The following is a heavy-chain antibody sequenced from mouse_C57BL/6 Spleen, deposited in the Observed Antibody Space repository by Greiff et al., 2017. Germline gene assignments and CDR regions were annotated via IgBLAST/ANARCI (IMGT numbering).Heavy chain of an antibody. Sequence: QVQLQQPGAELVKPGASVKLSCKASGYTFTSYWMHWVKQRPGQGLEWIGMIHPNSGSTNYNEKFKSKATLTVDKSSSTAYMQLSSLTSEDSAVYYCARYDGSLAMDYWGQGTSVTVSS. D-gene: IGHD2-3*01. CDR1: GYTFTSYW. V-gene: IGHV1-64*01. J-gene: IGHJ4*01. CDR2: IHPNSGST. CDR3: ARYDGSLAMDY.